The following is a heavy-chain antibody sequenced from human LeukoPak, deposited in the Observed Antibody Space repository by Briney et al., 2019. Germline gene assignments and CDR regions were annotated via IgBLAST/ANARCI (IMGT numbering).Heavy chain of an antibody. CDR1: GGSISSGD. D-gene: IGHD6-6*01. CDR3: AKSKAETDFDWFDP. V-gene: IGHV3-23*01. CDR2: ISNSGALT. J-gene: IGHJ5*02. Sequence: LSLTCTVSGGSISSGDFYWSWVRQAPGKGLEWVSAISNSGALTHYADSVKGRFTISRDNSKSTLFLQMNRLRAEDTPVYYCAKSKAETDFDWFDPWGQGTLVTVSS.